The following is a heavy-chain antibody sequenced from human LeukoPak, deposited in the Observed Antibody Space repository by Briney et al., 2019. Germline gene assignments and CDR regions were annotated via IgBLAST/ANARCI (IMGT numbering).Heavy chain of an antibody. CDR1: GFTFDDYA. D-gene: IGHD2-2*02. CDR3: AKDLGVVVPAAISAGGY. J-gene: IGHJ4*02. CDR2: ISWNSGSI. V-gene: IGHV3-9*01. Sequence: GGSLRLSCAASGFTFDDYAMHWVRQAPGKGLEWVSGISWNSGSIGYADSVKGRFTISRDNAKNSLYLQMNSLRAEDTAVYYCAKDLGVVVPAAISAGGYWGQGTLVTVSS.